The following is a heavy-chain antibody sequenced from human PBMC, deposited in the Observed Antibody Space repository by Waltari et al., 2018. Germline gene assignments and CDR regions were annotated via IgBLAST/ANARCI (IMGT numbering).Heavy chain of an antibody. D-gene: IGHD2-15*01. CDR2: IWHDGSKE. Sequence: QVQLVESGGGVVKPGRSLRLSCAASGFTFSRFGMHWVRQAPGKGMEWVAVIWHDGSKEYYVDSVKGRFTIARDNSKNTRYLQMNSLRAEDSAVYYCASQSTTLFDYWGQGTLVTVSS. J-gene: IGHJ4*02. V-gene: IGHV3-33*01. CDR3: ASQSTTLFDY. CDR1: GFTFSRFG.